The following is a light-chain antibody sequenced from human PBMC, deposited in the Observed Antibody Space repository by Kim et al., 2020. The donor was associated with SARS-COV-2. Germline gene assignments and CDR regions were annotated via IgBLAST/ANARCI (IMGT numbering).Light chain of an antibody. V-gene: IGKV3-11*01. J-gene: IGKJ5*01. Sequence: GTLSLSPGERATLACRASQTIGSYLGWYQHKPGQIPRLLIYDTSNRATGIPARFSGSGSGTDFTLTISSLEPEDFAVYYCHQRSNFGQGTRLEIK. CDR3: HQRSN. CDR2: DTS. CDR1: QTIGSY.